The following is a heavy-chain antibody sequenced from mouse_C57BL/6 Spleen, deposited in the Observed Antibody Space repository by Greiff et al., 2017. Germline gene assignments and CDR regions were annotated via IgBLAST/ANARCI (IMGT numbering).Heavy chain of an antibody. CDR2: ISYDGSN. CDR1: GYSITSGYY. J-gene: IGHJ2*01. D-gene: IGHD2-3*01. Sequence: EVQLVESGPGLVKPSQSLSLTCSVTGYSITSGYYWNWIRQFPGNKLEWMGYISYDGSNNYNPSLKNRISITRDTSKNQFFLKLNSVTTEDTATYYCARDPDGYYFDYWGQGTTLTVSS. V-gene: IGHV3-6*01. CDR3: ARDPDGYYFDY.